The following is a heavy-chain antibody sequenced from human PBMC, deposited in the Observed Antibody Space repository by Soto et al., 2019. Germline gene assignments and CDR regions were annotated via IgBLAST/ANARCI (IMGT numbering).Heavy chain of an antibody. V-gene: IGHV1-18*01. J-gene: IGHJ6*04. D-gene: IGHD4-17*01. CDR2: ISAYNGNT. CDR3: ARGRLLGDYAYYYYYYGMDV. Sequence: ASVKVSCNSSGYTFTSYGISWVRQAPGQGLEWMGWISAYNGNTNYAQKLQGRVTMTTDTSTSTAYMELRSLRSDDTAVYYCARGRLLGDYAYYYYYYGMDVWGKGTTVTVSS. CDR1: GYTFTSYG.